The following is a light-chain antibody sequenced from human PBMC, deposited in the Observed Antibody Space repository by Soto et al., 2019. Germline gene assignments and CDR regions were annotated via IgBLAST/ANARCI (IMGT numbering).Light chain of an antibody. Sequence: EIVLTQSPDTLSLSPGERATLSCRASQSVTSDYLAWYQQKPSQPPRLLIYTVSRRATGIPDRFSGSGSGTDFTLSINRLEPDDFAVYYCQQYDTFPYTFGQGT. CDR2: TVS. J-gene: IGKJ2*01. CDR3: QQYDTFPYT. V-gene: IGKV3-20*01. CDR1: QSVTSDY.